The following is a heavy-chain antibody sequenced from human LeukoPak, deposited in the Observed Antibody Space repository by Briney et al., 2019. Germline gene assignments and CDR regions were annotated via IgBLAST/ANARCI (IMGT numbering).Heavy chain of an antibody. Sequence: GGSLRLSCAASGFTFSSYEMNWVRQAPGKGLEWVSYISSSGSTIYYADSVKGRFTISRDNAKNSLYLQMNSLRAEDTAVYYCARGITISGVVIRRWLDPWGQGTLVTVSS. V-gene: IGHV3-48*03. CDR2: ISSSGSTI. D-gene: IGHD3-3*01. CDR3: ARGITISGVVIRRWLDP. J-gene: IGHJ5*02. CDR1: GFTFSSYE.